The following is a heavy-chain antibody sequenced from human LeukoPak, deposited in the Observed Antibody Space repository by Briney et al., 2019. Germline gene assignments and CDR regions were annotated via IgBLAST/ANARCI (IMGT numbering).Heavy chain of an antibody. J-gene: IGHJ5*02. CDR3: ARDSDILTGPNWFDP. D-gene: IGHD3-9*01. V-gene: IGHV4-59*12. CDR2: IYYTGGT. CDR1: GGSIGSDY. Sequence: PSETLSLTCTVSGGSIGSDYWTWIRHPPGKGLEYIGYIYYTGGTNYNPSLKSRVTISVDTSKNQFSLKLSSVTAADTAVYYCARDSDILTGPNWFDPWGQGTLVTVSS.